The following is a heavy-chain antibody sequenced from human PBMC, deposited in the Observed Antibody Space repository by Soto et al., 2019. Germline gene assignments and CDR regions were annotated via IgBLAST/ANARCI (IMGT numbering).Heavy chain of an antibody. J-gene: IGHJ4*02. V-gene: IGHV4-34*01. CDR3: GKTPPWSYSLLVTLPTFDY. CDR1: GGSFSGYD. D-gene: IGHD1-26*01. CDR2: INHSGSS. Sequence: SETLSLTCAVYGGSFSGYDWTWIRQPPGTGLERIGEINHSGSSNYNPSLKSRVTISVDTSKNQFSLKLTSVTAADTAVYYCGKTPPWSYSLLVTLPTFDYWGQGTLVTVSS.